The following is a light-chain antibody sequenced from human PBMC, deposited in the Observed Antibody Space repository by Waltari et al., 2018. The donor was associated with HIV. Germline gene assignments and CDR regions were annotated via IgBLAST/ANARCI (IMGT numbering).Light chain of an antibody. J-gene: IGKJ1*01. CDR1: ENVYTN. CDR2: AAS. CDR3: QQYNRRPPWT. Sequence: ETVMTQSPATLSVSPGERATLSCRASENVYTNLAWYQQKPGQAPRLLIYAASIRDTGVPVRFSGSGSGTVFTLTINILQSEDFAVYYCQQYNRRPPWTFGQETKVEVK. V-gene: IGKV3D-15*03.